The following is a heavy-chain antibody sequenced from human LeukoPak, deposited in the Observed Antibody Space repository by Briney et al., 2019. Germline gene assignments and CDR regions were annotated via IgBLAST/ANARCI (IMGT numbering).Heavy chain of an antibody. CDR3: ARHHDSSLNPFDP. D-gene: IGHD3-22*01. CDR1: GYSFTSYW. Sequence: KCGESLKISCKGSGYSFTSYWIGWVRQMPGKGLEWVGIIYPGDSDTRYSPSFQGQVTISADKSISTAYLQWSSLKASDTAMYYCARHHDSSLNPFDPWGQGTLVTVSS. V-gene: IGHV5-51*01. CDR2: IYPGDSDT. J-gene: IGHJ5*02.